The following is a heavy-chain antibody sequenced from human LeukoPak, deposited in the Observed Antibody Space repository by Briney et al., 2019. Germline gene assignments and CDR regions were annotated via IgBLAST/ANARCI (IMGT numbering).Heavy chain of an antibody. Sequence: GESLKISCKGSGYRFNGYWIGWVRQMSGKGLEWMGVIYPDDSETRYSPSFQGQVTISVDKSISTAFLHWSSLKASDTAMYFCARGFCSSTGCYPAPFSYWGQGTLVTVSS. CDR3: ARGFCSSTGCYPAPFSY. D-gene: IGHD2-2*01. V-gene: IGHV5-51*01. J-gene: IGHJ4*02. CDR1: GYRFNGYW. CDR2: IYPDDSET.